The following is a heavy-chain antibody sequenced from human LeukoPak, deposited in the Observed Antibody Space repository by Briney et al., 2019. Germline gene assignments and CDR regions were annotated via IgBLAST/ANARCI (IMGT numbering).Heavy chain of an antibody. CDR3: ARVPRAVAGTGGYYFDY. Sequence: SETLSLTCAVYGGSFSGYYWSWIRQPPGKGLEWIGEINHSGSTNYNPSLKSRVTISVDTSKNQFSLKLSSVTAADTAVYYCARVPRAVAGTGGYYFDYRGQGTLVTVSS. CDR1: GGSFSGYY. CDR2: INHSGST. V-gene: IGHV4-34*01. D-gene: IGHD6-19*01. J-gene: IGHJ4*02.